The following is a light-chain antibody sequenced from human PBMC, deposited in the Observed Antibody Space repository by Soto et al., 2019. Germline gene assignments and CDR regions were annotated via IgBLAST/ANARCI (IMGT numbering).Light chain of an antibody. CDR1: QSVSSY. J-gene: IGKJ5*01. V-gene: IGKV3-11*01. CDR2: DAS. Sequence: EIVLTQSPATLSLSPGERATLSCRASQSVSSYLAWYQQKPGQAPRLLIYDASNRATGIPARFSGSGSGIDFTLTISSLEPEDFAVYYCQQRSPPITFGQGTRLEIK. CDR3: QQRSPPIT.